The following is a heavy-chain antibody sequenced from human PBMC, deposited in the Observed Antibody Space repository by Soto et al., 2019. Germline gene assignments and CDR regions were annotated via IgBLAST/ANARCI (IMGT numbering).Heavy chain of an antibody. CDR2: IYYSGST. CDR1: GGSISSGDYY. Sequence: PSETLSLTCTVSGGSISSGDYYWSWIRQPPGKGLEWIGYIYYSGSTYYSPSLKSRVTISVDTSKNQFSLKLSSVTAADTAVYYCARVPGFGELLHSVNGMDVWGQGTTVTV. J-gene: IGHJ6*02. D-gene: IGHD3-10*01. CDR3: ARVPGFGELLHSVNGMDV. V-gene: IGHV4-30-4*01.